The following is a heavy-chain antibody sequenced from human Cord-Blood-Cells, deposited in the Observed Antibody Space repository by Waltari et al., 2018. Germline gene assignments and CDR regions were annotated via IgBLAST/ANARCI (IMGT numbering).Heavy chain of an antibody. CDR2: INPNSGGT. D-gene: IGHD1-26*01. J-gene: IGHJ4*02. CDR3: ARYSLTGGGGSYYFDY. Sequence: QVQLVQSGAEVKKPGASVKVSCKASGYTFTGYYMPWVRQAPGQGLEWMGWINPNSGGTNYAQKFQGRVTMTRDTSISTAYMELSRLRSDDTAVYYCARYSLTGGGGSYYFDYWGQGTLVTVSS. V-gene: IGHV1-2*02. CDR1: GYTFTGYY.